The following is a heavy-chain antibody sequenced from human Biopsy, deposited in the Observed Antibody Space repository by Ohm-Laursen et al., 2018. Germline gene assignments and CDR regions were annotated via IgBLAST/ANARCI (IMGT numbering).Heavy chain of an antibody. Sequence: GTLSLTCSVSGGSIISYYWTWIRQPPGKGLEWIGHVYNGGITNYNPSLKSRVTISEDTSKNQFSLQVNSVTAADTAAYYCARTPRDSFWSGSYKRGLWFDPWGQGTLVIVSS. CDR1: GGSIISYY. J-gene: IGHJ5*02. CDR3: ARTPRDSFWSGSYKRGLWFDP. V-gene: IGHV4-59*01. CDR2: VYNGGIT. D-gene: IGHD3-3*01.